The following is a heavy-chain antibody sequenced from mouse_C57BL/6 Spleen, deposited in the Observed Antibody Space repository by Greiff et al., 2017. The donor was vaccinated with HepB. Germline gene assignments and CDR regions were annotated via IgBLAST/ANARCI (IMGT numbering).Heavy chain of an antibody. V-gene: IGHV1-54*01. CDR1: GYAFTNYL. J-gene: IGHJ2*01. CDR2: INPGSGDT. CDR3: ARDGEYDGCPDY. D-gene: IGHD2-14*01. Sequence: QVQLKESGAELVRPGTSVKVSCKASGYAFTNYLIEWVKQRPGQGLEWIGVINPGSGDTNYNEKFKGKATLTADKSSSTAYMQLSSLTSEDSAVYFCARDGEYDGCPDYWGQGTTLTVSS.